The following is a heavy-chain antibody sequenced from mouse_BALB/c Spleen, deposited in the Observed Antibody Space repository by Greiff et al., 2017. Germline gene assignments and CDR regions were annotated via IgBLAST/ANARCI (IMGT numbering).Heavy chain of an antibody. V-gene: IGHV1-15*01. CDR2: IDPETGGT. CDR3: TRTRPIYDGYLLWYFDV. Sequence: QVQLQQSGAELVRPGASVTLSCKASGYTFTDYEMHWVKQTPVHGLEWIGAIDPETGGTAYNQKFKGKATLTADKSSSTAYMELRSLTSEDSAVYYCTRTRPIYDGYLLWYFDVWGAGTTVTVSS. D-gene: IGHD2-3*01. CDR1: GYTFTDYE. J-gene: IGHJ1*01.